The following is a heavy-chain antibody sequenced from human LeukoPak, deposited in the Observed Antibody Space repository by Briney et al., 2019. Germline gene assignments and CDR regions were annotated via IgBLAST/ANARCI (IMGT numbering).Heavy chain of an antibody. V-gene: IGHV4-39*01. CDR3: ARHHVGGTYYFDY. CDR1: GGSISSSSYY. CDR2: IYYSRST. Sequence: SETLSLTCTVSGGSISSSSYYWGWIRQPPGKGREWIGRIYYSRSTYYNPSLKSRVTISVDTSKNQFSLKLSSVTAADTAMYYCARHHVGGTYYFDYWGQGTLVTVSS. D-gene: IGHD1-7*01. J-gene: IGHJ4*02.